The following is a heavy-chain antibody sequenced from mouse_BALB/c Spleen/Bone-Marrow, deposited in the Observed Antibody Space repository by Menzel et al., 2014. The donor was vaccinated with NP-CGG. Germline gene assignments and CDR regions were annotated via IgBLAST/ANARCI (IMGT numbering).Heavy chain of an antibody. V-gene: IGHV3-2*02. J-gene: IGHJ1*01. CDR1: GYSITSDYA. CDR3: AGNYWYFDV. Sequence: EVKLQESGPGLVKPSQPLSLTCTVTGYSITSDYAWNWIRQFPGNKLEWMGYISYSGSTSYNPSLKSRISITRDTSKNQFFLQLNSVTTEDTATYYCAGNYWYFDVWGAGTTVTVSS. D-gene: IGHD2-1*01. CDR2: ISYSGST.